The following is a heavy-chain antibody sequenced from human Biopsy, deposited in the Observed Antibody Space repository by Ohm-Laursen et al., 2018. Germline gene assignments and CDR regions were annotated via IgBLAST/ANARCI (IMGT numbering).Heavy chain of an antibody. J-gene: IGHJ6*02. D-gene: IGHD5-18*01. Sequence: SLRLSCTASGFTFNNYGMQWARQAPGKGLEWVAFIFYDGSNTYYADSVKGRFTISRDNSRDTLYLQMSSLRAEDSAVYYCAKDRYNYTPIGGFSMDVWGQGTTVTVSS. CDR3: AKDRYNYTPIGGFSMDV. V-gene: IGHV3-30*18. CDR2: IFYDGSNT. CDR1: GFTFNNYG.